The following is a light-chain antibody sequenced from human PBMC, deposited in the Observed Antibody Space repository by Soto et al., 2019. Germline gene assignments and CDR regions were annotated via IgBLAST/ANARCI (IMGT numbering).Light chain of an antibody. CDR3: QQSYNALSIT. V-gene: IGKV1-39*01. Sequence: DIQMTQSPSSLSASVGDRVTITCRASQSINRYLNWYQQQPGEAPKLLIYAASSLQNGVPSSFRGGGSGTTDTPIITSLLPEDFVAYYCQQSYNALSITFGQGTRLEIK. CDR2: AAS. J-gene: IGKJ5*01. CDR1: QSINRY.